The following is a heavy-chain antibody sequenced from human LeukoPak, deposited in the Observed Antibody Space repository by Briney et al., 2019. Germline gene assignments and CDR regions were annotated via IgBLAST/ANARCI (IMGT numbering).Heavy chain of an antibody. V-gene: IGHV3-23*01. J-gene: IGHJ4*02. CDR1: GFTFSSYA. Sequence: GGSPRLSCAASGFTFSSYAMSWVRQAPGKGLEWVSAISGSGGSTYYADSVKGRFTTSRDNSKDTLYLQMNSLRAEDTAVYYCARDTTYYYDSSDAYWGQGTLVTVSS. CDR3: ARDTTYYYDSSDAY. CDR2: ISGSGGST. D-gene: IGHD3-22*01.